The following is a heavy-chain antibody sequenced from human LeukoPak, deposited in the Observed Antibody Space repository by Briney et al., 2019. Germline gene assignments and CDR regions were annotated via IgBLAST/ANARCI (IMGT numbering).Heavy chain of an antibody. CDR1: GGSISSYY. Sequence: SETLSLTCTVSGGSISSYYWSWIRQPPGKGLEWIGEINHSGSTNYNPSLKSRVTISVDTSKNQFSLKLSSVTAADTAVYYCARAHGPWTTVTTDSWFDPWGQGTLVTVSS. V-gene: IGHV4-34*01. CDR2: INHSGST. D-gene: IGHD4-17*01. J-gene: IGHJ5*02. CDR3: ARAHGPWTTVTTDSWFDP.